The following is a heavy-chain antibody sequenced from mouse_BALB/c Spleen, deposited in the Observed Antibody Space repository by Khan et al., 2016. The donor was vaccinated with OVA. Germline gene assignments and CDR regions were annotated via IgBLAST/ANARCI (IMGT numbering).Heavy chain of an antibody. D-gene: IGHD1-1*02. CDR1: GFTFSTYG. CDR2: VSSGGSYT. V-gene: IGHV5-6*01. CDR3: ARLDYNNDGGGFAY. J-gene: IGHJ3*01. Sequence: EVELVESGGDLVKPGGSLKLSCEASGFTFSTYGMSWVRQTPDKRLEWVATVSSGGSYTYYPDSVKGRFTISRDNAKNTLYLQMSSLKSEDTAMFCCARLDYNNDGGGFAYWGQGTLVTVSA.